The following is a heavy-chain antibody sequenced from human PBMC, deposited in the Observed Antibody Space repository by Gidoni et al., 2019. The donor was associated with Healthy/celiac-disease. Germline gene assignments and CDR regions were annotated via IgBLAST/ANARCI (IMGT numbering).Heavy chain of an antibody. CDR2: IYSGGST. J-gene: IGHJ4*02. CDR3: ARAAYYYDSSGYFDY. Sequence: EVQLVESGGGLVQPGGSLRLSCAASGFTVSSNYMIWVRQAPGKGLEWVSVIYSGGSTYYADSVKGRFTISRDNSKNTLYLQMNSLRAEDTAVYYCARAAYYYDSSGYFDYGGQGTLVTVSS. D-gene: IGHD3-22*01. V-gene: IGHV3-66*02. CDR1: GFTVSSNY.